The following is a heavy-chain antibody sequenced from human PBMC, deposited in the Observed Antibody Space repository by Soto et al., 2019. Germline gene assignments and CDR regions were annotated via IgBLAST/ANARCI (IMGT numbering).Heavy chain of an antibody. CDR3: ARHSGMTRRYMDV. Sequence: SETLSLTCTVSGGSISSSSYYWGWIRQPPGKGLEWIGSIYYSGSTYYNPSLKSRVTISVDTSKNQFSLKLSSVTAADTAVYYCARHSGMTRRYMDVWGKGTTVTVSS. CDR2: IYYSGST. D-gene: IGHD1-20*01. V-gene: IGHV4-39*01. J-gene: IGHJ6*03. CDR1: GGSISSSSYY.